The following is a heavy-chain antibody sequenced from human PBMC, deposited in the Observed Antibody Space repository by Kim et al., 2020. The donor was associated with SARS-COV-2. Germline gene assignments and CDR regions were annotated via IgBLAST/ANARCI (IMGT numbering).Heavy chain of an antibody. D-gene: IGHD3-22*01. CDR2: IWYDGSNK. J-gene: IGHJ4*02. Sequence: GSLRLSCAASGFTFSSYGMHWVRQAPGKGLEWVAVIWYDGSNKYYADSVKGRFTISRDNSKNTLYLQMNSLRAEDTAVYYCAREGLLNYDSSGYYSPPLFDYWGQGTLVTVSS. CDR1: GFTFSSYG. V-gene: IGHV3-33*01. CDR3: AREGLLNYDSSGYYSPPLFDY.